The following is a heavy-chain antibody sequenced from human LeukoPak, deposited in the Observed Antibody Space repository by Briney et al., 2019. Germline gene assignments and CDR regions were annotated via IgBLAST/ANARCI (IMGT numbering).Heavy chain of an antibody. V-gene: IGHV3-48*02. J-gene: IGHJ3*02. D-gene: IGHD6-19*01. CDR3: ARDRYSSGWFGAFDI. Sequence: DSVKGRFTISRDNAKNSLYLQMNSLRDEDTAVYYCARDRYSSGWFGAFDIWGQGTVVTVSS.